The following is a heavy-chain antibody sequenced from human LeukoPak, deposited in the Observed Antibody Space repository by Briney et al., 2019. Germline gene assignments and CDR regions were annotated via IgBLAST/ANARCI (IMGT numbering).Heavy chain of an antibody. V-gene: IGHV3-23*01. Sequence: GSLRLSCVASGFTFSNYGMNWVRQAPGKGLEWVSGIVGSGVTTYYADSVKGRFTIFRDNSKNTLYLHMNSLRAEDTAIYYCARDERWIQFNYWGQGALVTVSS. CDR1: GFTFSNYG. CDR3: ARDERWIQFNY. D-gene: IGHD5-18*01. CDR2: IVGSGVTT. J-gene: IGHJ4*02.